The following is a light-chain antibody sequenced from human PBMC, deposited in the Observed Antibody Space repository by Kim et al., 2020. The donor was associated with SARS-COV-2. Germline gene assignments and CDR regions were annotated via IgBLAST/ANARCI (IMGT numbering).Light chain of an antibody. J-gene: IGKJ3*01. CDR1: QSISSY. V-gene: IGKV1-39*01. CDR2: AAS. Sequence: DIQMTQSPSSLSAPVGDRVTITCRASQSISSYLNWYQQKPGKAPKLLIYAASSLQSGVPSRFSGSGSGTDFTLTISSLQPEDFATYYCQQSYSTPLTFGPGTKVDIK. CDR3: QQSYSTPLT.